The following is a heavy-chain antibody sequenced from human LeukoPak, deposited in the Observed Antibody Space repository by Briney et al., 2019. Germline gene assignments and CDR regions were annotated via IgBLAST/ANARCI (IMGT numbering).Heavy chain of an antibody. CDR2: FDPQYGEG. D-gene: IGHD3-10*01. V-gene: IGHV1-24*01. J-gene: IGHJ4*02. CDR1: GYILTELS. Sequence: ASVKVSCKVSGYILTELSIHWVRQAPGKGLEWMGGFDPQYGEGVYAQKFLGRVTMTEDTSTDTAYMELRSLSSDDTAVYYCATGAYTSGSFYFGDIFIWGQGTLVTVSS. CDR3: ATGAYTSGSFYFGDIFI.